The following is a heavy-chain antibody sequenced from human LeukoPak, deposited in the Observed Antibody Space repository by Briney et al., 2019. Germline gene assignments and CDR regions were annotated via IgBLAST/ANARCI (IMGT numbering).Heavy chain of an antibody. D-gene: IGHD4-17*01. Sequence: PGRSLRLSCAASGFTFNTYGMHWVRQAPGKGLEWVAVISYDGSNKYYADSVKGRFTISRDNSKNTLYLQMNSLRAEDTAVYYCAKDPSSGAYGDRYYFDYWGRGTLVTVSS. CDR3: AKDPSSGAYGDRYYFDY. V-gene: IGHV3-30*18. CDR1: GFTFNTYG. CDR2: ISYDGSNK. J-gene: IGHJ4*02.